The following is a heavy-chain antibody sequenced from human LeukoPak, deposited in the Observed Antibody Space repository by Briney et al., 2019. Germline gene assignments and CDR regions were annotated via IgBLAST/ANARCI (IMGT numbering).Heavy chain of an antibody. D-gene: IGHD3-22*01. CDR1: GFTFSSYS. CDR3: ARDPTHESSGYPFDY. CDR2: ISSSSSNI. V-gene: IGHV3-48*01. Sequence: GGSLRLSCAASGFTFSSYSMNWVRQAPGKGLEWVSYISSSSSNIYYADSVKGRFTISRDNAKNSLYLQMNSLRAEDTALYYCARDPTHESSGYPFDYWGQGTLVTVSS. J-gene: IGHJ4*02.